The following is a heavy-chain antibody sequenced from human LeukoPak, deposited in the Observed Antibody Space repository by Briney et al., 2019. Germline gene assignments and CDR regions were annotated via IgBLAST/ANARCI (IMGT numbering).Heavy chain of an antibody. CDR3: AKTLSYSNGWVY. V-gene: IGHV3-23*01. CDR1: GFTFRSYS. Sequence: QPGGSLRLSCAASGFTFRSYSMHWVRQAPGKGLEWVSGISGSGGSTYYADSVKGRFTISRDNSKSTLYLQMNSLRAEDTAVYYCAKTLSYSNGWVYWGQGTLVTVSS. CDR2: ISGSGGST. J-gene: IGHJ4*02. D-gene: IGHD6-19*01.